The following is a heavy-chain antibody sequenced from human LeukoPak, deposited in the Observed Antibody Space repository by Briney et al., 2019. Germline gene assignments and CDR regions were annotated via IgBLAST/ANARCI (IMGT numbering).Heavy chain of an antibody. J-gene: IGHJ5*02. Sequence: PSETLSLTCTVSGRHISSSSYYWGRIRQPPGKGLEWIGSIYYSGSTYYNPSLKSRITISVNTSQNPFSLKLSSVTAADTAVYYCARHVAIFGVVISWFDPWGQGTLVTVSS. D-gene: IGHD3-3*01. CDR1: GRHISSSSYY. V-gene: IGHV4-39*01. CDR2: IYYSGST. CDR3: ARHVAIFGVVISWFDP.